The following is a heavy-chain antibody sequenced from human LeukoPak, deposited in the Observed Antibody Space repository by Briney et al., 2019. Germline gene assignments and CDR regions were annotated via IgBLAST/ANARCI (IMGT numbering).Heavy chain of an antibody. CDR3: ATSAIAAAGPYYFDY. V-gene: IGHV3-30*04. CDR2: ISYDGSNK. Sequence: GGSLRLSCAASGFTFSGYAMHWVRQAPGKGLEWVAVISYDGSNKYYADSVKGRFTISRDNSKNALYLQMNSLRAEDTAVYYCATSAIAAAGPYYFDYWGQGTLVTVSS. D-gene: IGHD6-13*01. J-gene: IGHJ4*02. CDR1: GFTFSGYA.